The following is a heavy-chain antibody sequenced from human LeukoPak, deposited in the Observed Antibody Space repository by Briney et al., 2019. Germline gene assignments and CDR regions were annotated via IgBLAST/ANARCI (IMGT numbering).Heavy chain of an antibody. CDR3: AREEGWIGAFDI. CDR2: IYYSGST. D-gene: IGHD5-12*01. Sequence: SETLSLTWTVSGGSINSYYWSWIRQPPGKGLEWIGYIYYSGSTNYNPSLKCRLTISVDTSKNQSSLKVSSVTAADTAVYYCAREEGWIGAFDIWGQGTMVTVSS. CDR1: GGSINSYY. J-gene: IGHJ3*02. V-gene: IGHV4-59*01.